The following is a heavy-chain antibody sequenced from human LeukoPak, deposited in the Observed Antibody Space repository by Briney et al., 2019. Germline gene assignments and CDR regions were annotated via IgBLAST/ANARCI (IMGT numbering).Heavy chain of an antibody. CDR2: ISGDGGST. J-gene: IGHJ4*02. CDR3: AKDKVGSGGYQYYFDY. V-gene: IGHV3-43*02. CDR1: GFTFEDYA. Sequence: GGSLRLSCAASGFTFEDYAGHWVPQAPGKGLEWVAQISGDGGSTYYADSVKGRFTISRDNRKNSLSLQMNSLRTEDTGLYYCAKDKVGSGGYQYYFDYWGQGTLVTVSS. D-gene: IGHD3-22*01.